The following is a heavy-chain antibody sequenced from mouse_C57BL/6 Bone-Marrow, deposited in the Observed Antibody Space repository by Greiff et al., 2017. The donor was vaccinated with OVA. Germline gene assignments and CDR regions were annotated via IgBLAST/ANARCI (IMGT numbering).Heavy chain of an antibody. V-gene: IGHV1-39*01. Sequence: EVKLMESGPELVKPGASVKISCKASGYSFTDYNMNWVKQSNGKSLEWIGVINPNYGTTSYNQKFKGKATLTVDQSSSTAYMQLNSLTSEDSAVYYCAREGRSLPPLDFDYWGQGTTLTVSS. CDR1: GYSFTDYN. CDR3: AREGRSLPPLDFDY. CDR2: INPNYGTT. D-gene: IGHD5-5*01. J-gene: IGHJ2*01.